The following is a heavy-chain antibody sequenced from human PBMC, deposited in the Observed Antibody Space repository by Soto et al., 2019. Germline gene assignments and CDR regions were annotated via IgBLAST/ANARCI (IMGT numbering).Heavy chain of an antibody. D-gene: IGHD6-19*01. V-gene: IGHV1-18*04. CDR2: ISAYNGNT. CDR1: GYTFTSYG. J-gene: IGHJ5*02. CDR3: AREFTVAGTEWLDP. Sequence: GASVXVSFKASGYTFTSYGIILGLQAPGQGLEWMGWISAYNGNTNYAQKLQGRVTMTTDTSTSTAYMELRSLRSDDTAVYYCAREFTVAGTEWLDPWGQGTLVNVYS.